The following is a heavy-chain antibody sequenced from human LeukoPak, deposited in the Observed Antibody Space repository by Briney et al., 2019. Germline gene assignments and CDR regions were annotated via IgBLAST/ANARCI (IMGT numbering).Heavy chain of an antibody. CDR1: GFPISSYW. J-gene: IGHJ3*02. Sequence: PGGSVRLSCAASGFPISSYWMSWVRQVPGKGLESVAHIKHDSSETYYVDTVRGRFLISRDNAKNSLYLQMNSLRVQDTAVYHCARGPTDFDASDIWGHGTLVTVSS. CDR2: IKHDSSET. CDR3: ARGPTDFDASDI. V-gene: IGHV3-7*01.